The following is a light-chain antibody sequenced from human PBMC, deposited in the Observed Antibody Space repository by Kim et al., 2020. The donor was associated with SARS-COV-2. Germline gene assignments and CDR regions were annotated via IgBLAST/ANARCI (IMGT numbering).Light chain of an antibody. V-gene: IGKV1-27*01. CDR1: QGINNY. CDR3: QQCRGAPLT. J-gene: IGKJ1*01. Sequence: ASVGDRVTITCRASQGINNYLAWYQQKPGKVPKLLIYAASALQSGVPSRFSGSGSGTDFTLTITSLQPEDVAAYYCQQCRGAPLTFGQGTKVDIK. CDR2: AAS.